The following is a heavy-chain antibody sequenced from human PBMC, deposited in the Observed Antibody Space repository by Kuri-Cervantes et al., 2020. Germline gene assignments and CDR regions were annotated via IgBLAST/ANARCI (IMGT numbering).Heavy chain of an antibody. J-gene: IGHJ4*02. CDR2: IWYDENHE. D-gene: IGHD3-22*01. CDR3: ARGKVVISPFDY. CDR1: GFTFSSHG. V-gene: IGHV3-33*08. Sequence: GGSLRLSCAASGFTFSSHGMHWVRQAPGKGLEWVAVIWYDENHEYYADSVKGRFTISRDNSKNTVYLQMNSLRSEDTAVYYCARGKVVISPFDYWGQGTLVTVSS.